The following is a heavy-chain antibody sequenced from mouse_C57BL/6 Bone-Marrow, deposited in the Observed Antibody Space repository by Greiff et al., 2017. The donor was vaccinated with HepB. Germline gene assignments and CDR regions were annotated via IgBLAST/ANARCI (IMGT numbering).Heavy chain of an antibody. CDR3: KGVTYDYDDAMDY. CDR2: ISSGGDYI. J-gene: IGHJ4*01. CDR1: GFNFSSYA. Sequence: EVQLVESGEGLVKPGGSLKLSCAASGFNFSSYAMSWVRQTPEKRLEWVAYISSGGDYIYYADTVKGRFTISRDNARNTLYLQMSSLKSEDTAMYYCKGVTYDYDDAMDYWGQGTSVTVSS. V-gene: IGHV5-9-1*02. D-gene: IGHD2-4*01.